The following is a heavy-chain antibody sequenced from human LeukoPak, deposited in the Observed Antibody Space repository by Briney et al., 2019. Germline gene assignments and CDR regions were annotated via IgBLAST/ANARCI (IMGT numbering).Heavy chain of an antibody. CDR1: RFTFSSYG. D-gene: IGHD6-25*01. CDR2: ISSSSSYI. CDR3: ARESFMSGDY. V-gene: IGHV3-21*01. J-gene: IGHJ4*02. Sequence: GGSLRLSCAASRFTFSSYGMSWVRQATGKGLEWVSSISSSSSYIYYADSVKGRFTISRDNAKNSLYLQMNSLRAEDTAVYYCARESFMSGDYWGQGTLVTVSS.